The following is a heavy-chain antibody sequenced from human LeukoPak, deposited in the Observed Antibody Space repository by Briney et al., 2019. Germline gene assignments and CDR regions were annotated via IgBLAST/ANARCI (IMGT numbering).Heavy chain of an antibody. D-gene: IGHD6-13*01. CDR3: AREGYSSSWYAIN. CDR2: IKQDGSEK. Sequence: GGSLRLSCAASGFTFSSYWMSWVRQAPGKGLEWVANIKQDGSEKYYVDSVKGRFTISRDNAKNSLYLQMNSLRAEDTAVYYCAREGYSSSWYAINWGQGTLVTVSS. J-gene: IGHJ4*02. CDR1: GFTFSSYW. V-gene: IGHV3-7*01.